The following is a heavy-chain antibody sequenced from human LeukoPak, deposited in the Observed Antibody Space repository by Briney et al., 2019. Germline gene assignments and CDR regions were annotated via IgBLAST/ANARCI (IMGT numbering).Heavy chain of an antibody. CDR1: GFTVSSNY. Sequence: GGSLRLSCAASGFTVSSNYMSWVRQAPGKGLEWVSVIYSGGSTYYADSVKGRFTISRDNSKNTLYLQMNSLRAEDTAVYYCARDSGRYYYCYGMDVWGQGTTVTVSS. J-gene: IGHJ6*02. V-gene: IGHV3-66*01. CDR3: ARDSGRYYYCYGMDV. CDR2: IYSGGST.